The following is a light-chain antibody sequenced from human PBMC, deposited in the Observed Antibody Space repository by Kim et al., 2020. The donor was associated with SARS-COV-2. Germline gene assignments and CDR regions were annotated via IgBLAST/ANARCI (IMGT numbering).Light chain of an antibody. CDR2: AAA. CDR3: LQDYNAPWT. V-gene: IGKV1-6*02. Sequence: ASVGDRVTITCRASRGIRKDLSWYQQKPGKAPKLLIYAAASLQSGVPSRFSGSGSGTDFTLTISSLQPEDFATYYCLQDYNAPWTFGQGTKVDIK. J-gene: IGKJ1*01. CDR1: RGIRKD.